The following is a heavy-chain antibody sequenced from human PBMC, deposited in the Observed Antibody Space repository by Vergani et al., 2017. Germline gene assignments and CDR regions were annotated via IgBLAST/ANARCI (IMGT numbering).Heavy chain of an antibody. CDR1: GGSFSGYY. D-gene: IGHD6-19*01. Sequence: QVQLQQWGAGLLKPSETLSLTCAVYGGSFSGYYWSWIRQPPGKGLEWIGEINHSGSTNYNPSLKSRVTISVDTSKNQFSLKLSSVTAADTAVYYCAISYSSGWYADDYWGQGTLVTVSS. V-gene: IGHV4-34*01. CDR3: AISYSSGWYADDY. J-gene: IGHJ4*02. CDR2: INHSGST.